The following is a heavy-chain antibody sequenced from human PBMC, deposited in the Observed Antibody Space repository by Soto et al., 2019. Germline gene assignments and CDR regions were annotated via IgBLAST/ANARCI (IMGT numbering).Heavy chain of an antibody. Sequence: QVQLQESGPGLVKPSGTLSLTCAVSGGSISSSNWWSWVRQPPGKGLEWMGEIFHNGNTYSNPSLTGRVTMSVDKSKNQFSLNLNSVTAADTAVYYCASRSYAMDIWGQGTTVTVSS. V-gene: IGHV4-4*02. CDR1: GGSISSSNW. J-gene: IGHJ6*02. CDR2: IFHNGNT. CDR3: ASRSYAMDI. D-gene: IGHD3-16*02.